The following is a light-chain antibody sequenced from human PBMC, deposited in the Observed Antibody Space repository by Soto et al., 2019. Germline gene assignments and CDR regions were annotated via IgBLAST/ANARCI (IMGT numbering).Light chain of an antibody. J-gene: IGLJ2*01. V-gene: IGLV2-23*01. CDR3: CSYAGGVI. CDR1: SSDVGSYNL. CDR2: EGT. Sequence: QSALTQPASVSGSPGQSITISCTGTSSDVGSYNLVSWYQQYPGKAPKLVIYEGTKRPSGVSNRFSGSKSGNTASLTISGLQAEDEADYYCCSYAGGVIFGGGTQLTVL.